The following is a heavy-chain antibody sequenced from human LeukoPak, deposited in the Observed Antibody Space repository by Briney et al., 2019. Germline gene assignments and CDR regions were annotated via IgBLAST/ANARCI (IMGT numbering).Heavy chain of an antibody. CDR1: GFTFSTYG. Sequence: GGSLRLSCAASGFTFSTYGMSWVRQAPGKGLEWVSAISGGGGSTNYADSVKGRFTISRDNSKNTLYLEINSLRAEDTAVYYCANAYRGKYYYYDYWGQGTLVTVSS. CDR2: ISGGGGST. J-gene: IGHJ4*02. V-gene: IGHV3-23*01. CDR3: ANAYRGKYYYYDY. D-gene: IGHD1-26*01.